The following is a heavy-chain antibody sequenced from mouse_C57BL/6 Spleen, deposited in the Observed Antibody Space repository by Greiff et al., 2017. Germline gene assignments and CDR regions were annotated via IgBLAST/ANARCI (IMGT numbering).Heavy chain of an antibody. CDR2: IDPEDGDT. D-gene: IGHD2-4*01. Sequence: VQLQESGAELVKPGASVKLSCTASGFNIKDYYMHWVKQRTEQGLEWIGRIDPEDGDTNYTPKFQGKATITVDTSSNTAYLQLSSLTSEDTAVYCCARAGEDYDAWFAYWGQGTLVTVSA. CDR1: GFNIKDYY. CDR3: ARAGEDYDAWFAY. J-gene: IGHJ3*01. V-gene: IGHV14-2*01.